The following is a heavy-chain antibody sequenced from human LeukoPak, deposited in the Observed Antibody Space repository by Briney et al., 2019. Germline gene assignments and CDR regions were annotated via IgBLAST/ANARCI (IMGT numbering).Heavy chain of an antibody. D-gene: IGHD2-15*01. CDR1: GFTVSNKY. Sequence: PGGSLGLSCAASGFTVSNKYMSWVRQAPGRGLEWVSVIYSGGSTYYADSVKGRFSISRDKSKNTLYLQMNSLRAEDTALYYCAREMYCSGGSCYGDAFDTWGQGTMVTVSS. CDR3: AREMYCSGGSCYGDAFDT. J-gene: IGHJ3*02. V-gene: IGHV3-66*01. CDR2: IYSGGST.